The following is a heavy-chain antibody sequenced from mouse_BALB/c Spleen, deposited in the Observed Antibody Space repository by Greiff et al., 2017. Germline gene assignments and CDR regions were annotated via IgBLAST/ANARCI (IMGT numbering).Heavy chain of an antibody. CDR3: ARDEGDAMDY. CDR1: GFTFSDYY. V-gene: IGHV5-4*02. CDR2: ISDGGSYT. J-gene: IGHJ4*01. Sequence: EVQLVESGGGLVKPGGSLKLSCAASGFTFSDYYMYWVRQTPEKRLEWVATISDGGSYTYYPDSVKGRFTISRDNAKNNLYLQMSSLKSEDTAMYYCARDEGDAMDYWGQGTSVTVSS.